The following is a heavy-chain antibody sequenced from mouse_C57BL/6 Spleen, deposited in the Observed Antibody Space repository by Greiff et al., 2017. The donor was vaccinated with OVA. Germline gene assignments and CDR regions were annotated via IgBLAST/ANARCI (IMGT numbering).Heavy chain of an antibody. CDR2: INPSSGYT. J-gene: IGHJ2*01. CDR3: ERTSYDYDDY. Sequence: QVQLQQSGAELARPGASVKMSCKASGYTFTSYTVHWVNQRPGQGLEWIGYINPSSGYTKYNQKFKDKATLTADKSSSTAYMQLSSLTSDDSAVYYYERTSYDYDDYWGNGTTLTVSS. CDR1: GYTFTSYT. D-gene: IGHD2-4*01. V-gene: IGHV1-4*01.